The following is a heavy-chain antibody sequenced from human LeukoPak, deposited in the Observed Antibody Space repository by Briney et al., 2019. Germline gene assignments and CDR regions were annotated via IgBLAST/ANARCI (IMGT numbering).Heavy chain of an antibody. V-gene: IGHV4-39*01. CDR2: IYYSGST. D-gene: IGHD7-27*01. J-gene: IGHJ4*02. CDR1: GGSISSSSYY. CDR3: ARITGDGYYFDY. Sequence: PSETLSLTCTVSGGSISSSSYYWGWIRQPPGKGLEWIGSIYYSGSTYYNPSLKSRVTISVDTSKNQFSLKLSSVTAADTAVYYCARITGDGYYFDYWGQGTLVTVSS.